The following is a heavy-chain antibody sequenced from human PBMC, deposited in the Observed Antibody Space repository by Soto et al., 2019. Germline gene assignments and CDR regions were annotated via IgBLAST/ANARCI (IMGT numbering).Heavy chain of an antibody. CDR1: GFTFSGSD. Sequence: PGGSLRLSCAASGFTFSGSDMNWVRQTPGKGLEWVSFISSSGTIIFYADSVKGRFTASRDNARNSLFLQLNSLRVEDTAIYYCAKDGTGGALAGYWGQGALVTVSS. CDR3: AKDGTGGALAGY. D-gene: IGHD6-19*01. CDR2: ISSSGTII. J-gene: IGHJ4*02. V-gene: IGHV3-48*01.